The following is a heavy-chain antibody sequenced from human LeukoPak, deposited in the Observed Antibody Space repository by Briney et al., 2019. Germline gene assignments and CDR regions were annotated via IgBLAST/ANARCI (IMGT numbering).Heavy chain of an antibody. J-gene: IGHJ4*02. V-gene: IGHV7-4-1*02. CDR2: INTNTGNP. CDR3: ARVKQLVPGASDY. CDR1: GSTFTSNA. Sequence: ASVKVSCNASGSTFTSNAMNWVRQAPGQGLKWRGWINTNTGNPTYAQGFTGRFVFSLDTSVSTAYLQISSLKAEDTAVYYCARVKQLVPGASDYWGQGTLVTVSS. D-gene: IGHD6-6*01.